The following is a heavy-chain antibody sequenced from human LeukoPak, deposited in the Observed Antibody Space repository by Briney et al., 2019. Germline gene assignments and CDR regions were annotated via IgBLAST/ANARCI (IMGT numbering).Heavy chain of an antibody. CDR2: LSWNSNSI. D-gene: IGHD1-26*01. CDR1: GFSFDDYA. Sequence: PGGSLRLSCAASGFSFDDYAMHWVRQAPGKGLEWVSGLSWNSNSIGYADSVKGRFTISRDNAKNSLYLQMNSLRPEDTALYYCARGLGGSYWVSFDYWGQGTLVTVSS. J-gene: IGHJ4*02. CDR3: ARGLGGSYWVSFDY. V-gene: IGHV3-9*01.